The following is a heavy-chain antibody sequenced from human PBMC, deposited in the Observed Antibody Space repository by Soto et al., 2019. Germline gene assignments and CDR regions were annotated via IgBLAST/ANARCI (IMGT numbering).Heavy chain of an antibody. V-gene: IGHV1-69*02. CDR3: ARGPWDYGTRADY. Sequence: SLNRSCKAAGGGFRSYTISWGRQAPGQGLEWMGRIIPILGIANYAQKFQGRVTITADKSTSTAYMELSSLRSEDTAVYYCARGPWDYGTRADYWGQGTQVTVSS. D-gene: IGHD4-17*01. J-gene: IGHJ4*02. CDR1: GGGFRSYT. CDR2: IIPILGIA.